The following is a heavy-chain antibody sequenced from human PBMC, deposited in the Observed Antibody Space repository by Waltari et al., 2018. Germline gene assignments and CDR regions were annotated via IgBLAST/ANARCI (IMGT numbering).Heavy chain of an antibody. D-gene: IGHD5-18*01. CDR1: GGSFSGYY. CDR2: INHSGST. J-gene: IGHJ5*02. V-gene: IGHV4-34*01. CDR3: ARGKGTWIQLWLGYNWFDP. Sequence: QVQLQQWGAGLLKPSETLSLTCAVYGGSFSGYYWSWIRQPPGKGLEWIGEINHSGSTNDNPSLKSRVTISVDTSKNQFSLKLSSVTAADTAVYYCARGKGTWIQLWLGYNWFDPWGQGTLVTVSS.